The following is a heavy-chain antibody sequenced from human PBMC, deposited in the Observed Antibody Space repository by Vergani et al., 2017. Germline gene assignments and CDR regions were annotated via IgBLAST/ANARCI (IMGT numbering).Heavy chain of an antibody. CDR1: GFTFSSYS. J-gene: IGHJ6*04. CDR3: ASEDAAVGATADYYYYYGMDG. V-gene: IGHV3-48*01. D-gene: IGHD1-26*01. Sequence: EVQLVESGGGLVQPGGSLRLSCAASGFTFSSYSMNWVRQAPGKGLEWVSYISSSSSTIYYADSVKGRFTISRDNAKNALYLQMNSLRAEDTAVYYCASEDAAVGATADYYYYYGMDGGGKGTTVTVSS. CDR2: ISSSSSTI.